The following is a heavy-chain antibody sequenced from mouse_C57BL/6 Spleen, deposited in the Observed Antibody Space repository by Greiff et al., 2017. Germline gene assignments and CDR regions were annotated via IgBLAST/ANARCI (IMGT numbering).Heavy chain of an antibody. CDR2: IRNKANGYTT. V-gene: IGHV7-3*01. CDR3: ARRSYDLYWYFDV. D-gene: IGHD2-3*01. J-gene: IGHJ1*03. Sequence: EVKLVESGGGLVQPGGSLSLSCAASGFTFTDYYMSWVRQPPGKALEWLGFIRNKANGYTTEYSASVKGRFTISRDNSQSILYLQMNALRAEDSATYYCARRSYDLYWYFDVWGTGTTVTVSS. CDR1: GFTFTDYY.